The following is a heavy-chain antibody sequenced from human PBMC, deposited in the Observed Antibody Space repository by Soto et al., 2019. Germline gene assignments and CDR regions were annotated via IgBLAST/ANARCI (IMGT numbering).Heavy chain of an antibody. CDR2: IASKAHNYAT. Sequence: EVQLVESGGGLVQPGGSLKLSCAASGFTLSGSCIHWVRQASGKGLEWVGRIASKAHNYATAYGRSVEVRFTVSRDDSRNTAYLQMEGLKTEDTAVYFCAGLMDTPCDRFDYWGQGILVTVSS. CDR3: AGLMDTPCDRFDY. J-gene: IGHJ4*02. D-gene: IGHD2-8*01. V-gene: IGHV3-73*02. CDR1: GFTLSGSC.